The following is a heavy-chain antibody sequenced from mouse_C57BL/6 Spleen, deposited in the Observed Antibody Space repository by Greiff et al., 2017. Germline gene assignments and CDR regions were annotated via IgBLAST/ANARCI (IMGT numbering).Heavy chain of an antibody. CDR1: GYTFTDYY. J-gene: IGHJ2*01. V-gene: IGHV1-76*01. D-gene: IGHD1-1*01. CDR2: IYPGSGNT. Sequence: QVQLQQSGAELVRPGASVKLSCKASGYTFTDYYINWVKQRPGQGLEWIARIYPGSGNTYYNEKFKGKATLTAEKSSSTAYMQLSSLTSEDSAVYFCANYGFDYWGQGTTLTVSS. CDR3: ANYGFDY.